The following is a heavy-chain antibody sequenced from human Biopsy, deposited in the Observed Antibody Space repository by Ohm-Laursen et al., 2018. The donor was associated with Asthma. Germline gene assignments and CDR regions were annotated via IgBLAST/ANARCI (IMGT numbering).Heavy chain of an antibody. CDR3: ARAVDYSHYYGIDV. J-gene: IGHJ6*02. CDR2: ISVYNGNT. Sequence: GDSVKVSCKTSGYTFNSAGITWVRQAPGQGLEWMGWISVYNGNTKVAQKLQDRVTMITDTSTSTAYMELRSLRSDDTAVYFCARAVDYSHYYGIDVWGQETTVTVS. D-gene: IGHD3-10*01. V-gene: IGHV1-18*01. CDR1: GYTFNSAG.